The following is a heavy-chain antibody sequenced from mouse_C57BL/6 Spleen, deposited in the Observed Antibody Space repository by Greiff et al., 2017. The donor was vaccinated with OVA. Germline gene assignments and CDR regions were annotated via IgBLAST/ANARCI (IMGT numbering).Heavy chain of an antibody. Sequence: VKLQQPGAELVMPGASVKLSCKASGYTFTSYWMHWVKQRPGQGLEWIGEIDPSDSYTNYNQKFKGKSTLTVDKSSSTAYMQLSSLTSEDSAVYYCASHYDYDGFAYWGQGTLVTVSA. CDR2: IDPSDSYT. CDR3: ASHYDYDGFAY. D-gene: IGHD2-4*01. CDR1: GYTFTSYW. V-gene: IGHV1-69*01. J-gene: IGHJ3*01.